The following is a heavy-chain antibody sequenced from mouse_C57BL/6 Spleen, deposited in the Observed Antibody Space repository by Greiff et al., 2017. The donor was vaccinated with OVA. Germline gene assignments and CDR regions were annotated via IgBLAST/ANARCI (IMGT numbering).Heavy chain of an antibody. V-gene: IGHV1-80*01. D-gene: IGHD2-1*01. CDR1: GYAFSSYW. CDR2: IYPGDGDT. J-gene: IGHJ1*03. CDR3: ARSYGNYLYWYFDV. Sequence: QVQLQQSGAELVKPGASVKISCKASGYAFSSYWMNWVKQRPGKGLEWIGQIYPGDGDTNYNGKFKGKATLTADKSSSTAYMQLSSLTSEDSAVYFCARSYGNYLYWYFDVWGTGTTVTVSS.